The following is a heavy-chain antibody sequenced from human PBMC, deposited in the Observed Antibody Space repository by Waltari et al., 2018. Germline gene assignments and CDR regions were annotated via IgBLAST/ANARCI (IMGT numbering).Heavy chain of an antibody. Sequence: QVQLQESGPGLVKPSQTLSLTCTVSGGSISSGGYYWSWIRQHPGKGLEWIGYIDHSGSTYYNPSLKSRVTISVDRSKNQFSLKLSSVTAADTAVYYCARERALNRATVDYWGQGTLVTVSS. CDR2: IDHSGST. CDR3: ARERALNRATVDY. CDR1: GGSISSGGYY. V-gene: IGHV4-31*03. J-gene: IGHJ4*02.